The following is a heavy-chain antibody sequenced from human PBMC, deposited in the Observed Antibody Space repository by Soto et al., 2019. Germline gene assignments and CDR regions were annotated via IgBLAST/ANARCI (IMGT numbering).Heavy chain of an antibody. J-gene: IGHJ4*02. Sequence: PGGSLRLSCAASGFTFSSYAMSWVRQAPGKGLEWVSAISGSGGSTTYADFVRGRFTISRDNFRNTLYLQMNSLRADDTAIYYCVKDAPGGGWLSDYWGRGTLVTVSS. D-gene: IGHD2-21*01. CDR2: ISGSGGST. CDR1: GFTFSSYA. CDR3: VKDAPGGGWLSDY. V-gene: IGHV3-23*01.